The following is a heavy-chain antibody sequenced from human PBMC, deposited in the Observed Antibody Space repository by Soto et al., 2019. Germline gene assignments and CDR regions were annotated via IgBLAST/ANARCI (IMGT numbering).Heavy chain of an antibody. CDR1: GLTFSSYA. J-gene: IGHJ4*02. D-gene: IGHD2-2*03. CDR3: ARDRGYCSSTSCYGSVYYFDY. CDR2: ISYDGSNK. Sequence: PGGSLRLSCAASGLTFSSYAMHWVRQAPGKGLEWVAVISYDGSNKYYADSVKGRFTISRDNSKNTLYLQMNSLRAEDTAVYYFARDRGYCSSTSCYGSVYYFDYWGQGTLVTVSS. V-gene: IGHV3-30-3*01.